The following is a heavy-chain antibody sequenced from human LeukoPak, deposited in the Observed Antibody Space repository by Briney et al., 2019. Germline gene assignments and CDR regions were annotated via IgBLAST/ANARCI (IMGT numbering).Heavy chain of an antibody. J-gene: IGHJ4*02. V-gene: IGHV4-59*01. CDR2: IYYSGST. Sequence: SETLSLTCTVSGGPISSYYWSWIRQPPGKGLEWIGYIYYSGSTNYNPSLKSRVTISVDTSKNQFSLKLSSVTAADTAVYYCARGIDGYNYYWGQGTLVTVSS. D-gene: IGHD5-24*01. CDR1: GGPISSYY. CDR3: ARGIDGYNYY.